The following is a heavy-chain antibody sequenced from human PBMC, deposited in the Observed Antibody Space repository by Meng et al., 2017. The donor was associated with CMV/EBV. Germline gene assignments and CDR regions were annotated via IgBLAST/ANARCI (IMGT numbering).Heavy chain of an antibody. D-gene: IGHD2-2*02. J-gene: IGHJ4*02. CDR1: GFTVSSNY. Sequence: GESLKISCAASGFTVSSNYMSWVRQAPGKGLEWVSVIYSGGSTYYADSVKGRFTISRDNSKNTLYLQMNSLRAEDTAVYYCAKESCSSTSCYNYFDYWGQGTLVTVSS. CDR2: IYSGGST. V-gene: IGHV3-53*01. CDR3: AKESCSSTSCYNYFDY.